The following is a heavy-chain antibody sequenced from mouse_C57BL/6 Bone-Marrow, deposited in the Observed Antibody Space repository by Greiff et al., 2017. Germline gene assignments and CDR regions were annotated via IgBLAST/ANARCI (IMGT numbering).Heavy chain of an antibody. D-gene: IGHD2-4*01. CDR2: INPSNGGT. Sequence: QVQLKQPGTELVKPGASVKLSCKASGYTFTSYWMHWVKQRPGQGLEWIGNINPSNGGTNYNEKFKSKATLPVAKSSSTAYLQLSSLTSEDSAVYYCARSRGYYDYDLASFDYRGQGTTLTVSS. J-gene: IGHJ2*01. V-gene: IGHV1-53*01. CDR1: GYTFTSYW. CDR3: ARSRGYYDYDLASFDY.